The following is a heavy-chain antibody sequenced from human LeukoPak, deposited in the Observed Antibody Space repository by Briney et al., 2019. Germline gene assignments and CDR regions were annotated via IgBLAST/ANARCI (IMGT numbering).Heavy chain of an antibody. V-gene: IGHV3-53*01. CDR1: GFTVSSNY. J-gene: IGHJ5*02. Sequence: GGSLRLSCAASGFTVSSNYMSRVRQAPGKGLEWVSVIYSGGSTYYADSVKGRFTISRDNSKNTVYLQMNSLRAEDTAVYYCARGREGAFNWFDPWGQGTLVTVSS. CDR3: ARGREGAFNWFDP. CDR2: IYSGGST. D-gene: IGHD1-26*01.